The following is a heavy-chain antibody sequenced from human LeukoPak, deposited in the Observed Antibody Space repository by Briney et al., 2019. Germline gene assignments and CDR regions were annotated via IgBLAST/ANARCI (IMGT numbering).Heavy chain of an antibody. Sequence: SETLSLTCTVSGGSISSYYWSWIRRPPGKGLEWIGYIYYSGSTNYNPSLKSRVTISVDTSKNQFSLKLSSVTAADTAVYYCARPAGWSYDAFDIWGQGTMVTVSS. CDR3: ARPAGWSYDAFDI. D-gene: IGHD3-10*01. J-gene: IGHJ3*02. V-gene: IGHV4-59*08. CDR2: IYYSGST. CDR1: GGSISSYY.